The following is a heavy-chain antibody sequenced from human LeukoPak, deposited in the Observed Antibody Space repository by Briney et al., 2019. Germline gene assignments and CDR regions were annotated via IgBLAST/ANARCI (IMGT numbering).Heavy chain of an antibody. J-gene: IGHJ3*02. CDR2: IYRGGNT. D-gene: IGHD3-10*01. Sequence: GGSLRLSCAASGFTVSSNYMSWVRQAPGKGLEWCSVIYRGGNTYYADSVKGRFTISRDNSKHTLYLQMNSLRAEDTAFYYCARGWFGELFDAFDIWGQGTMVTVSS. CDR3: ARGWFGELFDAFDI. CDR1: GFTVSSNY. V-gene: IGHV3-53*01.